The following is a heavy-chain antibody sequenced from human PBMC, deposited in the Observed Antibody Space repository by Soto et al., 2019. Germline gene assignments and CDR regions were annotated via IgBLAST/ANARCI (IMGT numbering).Heavy chain of an antibody. CDR3: ARVRVTAIFGVVTTPNWFDP. CDR1: GGSFSGYY. Sequence: SETLSLTCAVYGGSFSGYYWSWIRQPPGKGLEWIGEINHSGSTNYNPSLKSRVTISVDTSKNQFSLKLSSVTAADTAVYYCARVRVTAIFGVVTTPNWFDPWGQGTLVTVSS. CDR2: INHSGST. V-gene: IGHV4-34*01. J-gene: IGHJ5*02. D-gene: IGHD3-3*01.